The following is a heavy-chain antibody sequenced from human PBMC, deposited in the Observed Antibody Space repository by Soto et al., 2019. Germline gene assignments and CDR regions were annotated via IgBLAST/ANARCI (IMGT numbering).Heavy chain of an antibody. J-gene: IGHJ6*02. V-gene: IGHV1-69*13. D-gene: IGHD6-6*01. CDR2: IIPIFGTA. Sequence: SVKVSCKASGGTFSSYAISWVRQAPGQGLEWMGGIIPIFGTANYAQKFQGRVTITADESTSTAYMELSSLRSEDTAVYYCARALDSRSPPFSYYYGMDVWGQGTTVTVSS. CDR3: ARALDSRSPPFSYYYGMDV. CDR1: GGTFSSYA.